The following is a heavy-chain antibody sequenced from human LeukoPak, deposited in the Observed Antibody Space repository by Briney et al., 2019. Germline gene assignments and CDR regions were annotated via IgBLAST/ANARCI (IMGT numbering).Heavy chain of an antibody. D-gene: IGHD3-22*01. CDR1: GFTFSSYA. CDR2: ISRSGGTT. Sequence: PGGSLRLSCAASGFTFSSYAMSWVRQAPGKGLEWVSTISRSGGTTYYADSVKGRFTISRDNSKNTLYLQMNSLRAKDTAVYYCAKGVYDSSGYSYYFDYWGQGTLVTVSS. V-gene: IGHV3-23*01. J-gene: IGHJ4*02. CDR3: AKGVYDSSGYSYYFDY.